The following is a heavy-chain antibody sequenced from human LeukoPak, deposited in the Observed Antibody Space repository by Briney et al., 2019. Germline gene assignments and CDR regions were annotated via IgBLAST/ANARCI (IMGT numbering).Heavy chain of an antibody. J-gene: IGHJ4*02. V-gene: IGHV3-9*01. CDR1: GFTFDDYA. D-gene: IGHD2-2*01. Sequence: GRSLRLSCAASGFTFDDYAMHWVRHAPGKGLEWVSGISWNSGSIGYADSVKGRFTISRDNAKNSLYLQMNSLRAEDTALYYCAKGHCSSTSCYYGYWGQGTLVTVSS. CDR3: AKGHCSSTSCYYGY. CDR2: ISWNSGSI.